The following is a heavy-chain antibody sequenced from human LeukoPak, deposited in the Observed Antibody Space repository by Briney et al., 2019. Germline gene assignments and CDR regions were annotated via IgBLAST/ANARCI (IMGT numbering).Heavy chain of an antibody. CDR2: IDPSDSET. V-gene: IGHV5-51*01. D-gene: IGHD5-18*01. Sequence: GESLQISCKASGYRITSYWIGWVRPLPGKSLEWMGIIDPSDSETRYTPSFQGQVTISVDKSLTTAYLQWNRLKASDTAMYYCARQTAMGRSGDYWGQGTLVSVSS. CDR3: ARQTAMGRSGDY. J-gene: IGHJ4*02. CDR1: GYRITSYW.